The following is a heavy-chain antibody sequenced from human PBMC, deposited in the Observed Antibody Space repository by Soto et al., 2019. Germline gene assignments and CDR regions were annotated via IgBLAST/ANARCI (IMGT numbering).Heavy chain of an antibody. CDR2: TYYRSKWYN. J-gene: IGHJ5*02. V-gene: IGHV6-1*01. CDR3: ARERRILGYCSGGSCYSNWFDP. CDR1: GDSVSSNSAA. Sequence: SQTLSLTCAISGDSVSSNSAAWNWIRQSPSRGLEWLGRTYYRSKWYNDYAVSVKSRITINPDTSKNQFSLQLNSVTPEDTAVYYCARERRILGYCSGGSCYSNWFDPWGQGTLVTVSS. D-gene: IGHD2-15*01.